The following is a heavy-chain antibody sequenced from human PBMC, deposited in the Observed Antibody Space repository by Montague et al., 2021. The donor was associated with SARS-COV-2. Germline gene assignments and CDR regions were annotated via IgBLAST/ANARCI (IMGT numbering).Heavy chain of an antibody. Sequence: SETLSLTCAVYGGSFSGYYWSWIRQPPGKGLEWIGEITHSGSTNYNPSLKSRVTISLDTSTNQFSLKRSSVTAADTAVYYCARGRYSSSWYGTKYYFDYWGQGTLVTVSS. V-gene: IGHV4-34*01. CDR3: ARGRYSSSWYGTKYYFDY. CDR1: GGSFSGYY. D-gene: IGHD6-13*01. J-gene: IGHJ4*02. CDR2: ITHSGST.